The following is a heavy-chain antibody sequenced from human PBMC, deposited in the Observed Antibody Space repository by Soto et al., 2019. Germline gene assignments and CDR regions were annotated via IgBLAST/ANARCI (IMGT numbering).Heavy chain of an antibody. CDR3: AKDHDSSGYYPDY. V-gene: IGHV3-30*18. D-gene: IGHD3-22*01. Sequence: QVQLVESGGGVVQPGRSLRLSCAASGFTFSSYGMHWVRQAPGKGLEWVAVISYDGSNKYYADSVKGRFTISRDNSKNTLYLQMNSLRAEDTAVYYCAKDHDSSGYYPDYWGQGTLVTVSS. J-gene: IGHJ4*02. CDR2: ISYDGSNK. CDR1: GFTFSSYG.